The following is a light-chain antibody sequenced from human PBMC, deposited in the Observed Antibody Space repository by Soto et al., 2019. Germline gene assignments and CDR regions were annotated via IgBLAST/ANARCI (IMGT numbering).Light chain of an antibody. CDR3: QQYNNWPRT. CDR2: GAS. Sequence: EIVMAQSPVTLSVSPGEGATLSCRASQSVRSNLAWYQQKPGQAPRLLMYGASTRATGMPARFSGSGSGTEFTLTISSLQSEDFAVYYCQQYNNWPRTFGQGTKVDIK. J-gene: IGKJ1*01. CDR1: QSVRSN. V-gene: IGKV3-15*01.